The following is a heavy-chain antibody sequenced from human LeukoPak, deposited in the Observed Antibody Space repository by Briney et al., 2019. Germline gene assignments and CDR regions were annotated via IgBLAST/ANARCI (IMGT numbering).Heavy chain of an antibody. CDR3: ARDLSYYDSSGYSSNWFDP. CDR1: GGTFSSYA. Sequence: GASLKLSCKASGGTFSSYAMSWVRQAPGQGLEWMGGIIPIFGTANYAQKFQGRVTITTDESTSTAYMELSSLRSEDTAVYYCARDLSYYDSSGYSSNWFDPWGQGTLVTVFS. CDR2: IIPIFGTA. J-gene: IGHJ5*02. D-gene: IGHD3-22*01. V-gene: IGHV1-69*05.